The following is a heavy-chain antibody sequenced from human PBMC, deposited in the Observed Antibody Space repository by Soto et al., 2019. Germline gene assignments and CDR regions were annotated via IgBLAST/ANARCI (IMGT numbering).Heavy chain of an antibody. V-gene: IGHV3-30-3*01. CDR1: GFTFSSYA. J-gene: IGHJ4*02. CDR3: ARDLSYCSGGSCYSYYFDY. CDR2: ISYDGSNK. D-gene: IGHD2-15*01. Sequence: QVQLVESGGGVVQPGRSLRLSCAASGFTFSSYAMHWVRQAQGKGLEWVSVISYDGSNKYYADSVKGRFTISRDNSKNTLYLQMNSLRAEDTAVYYCARDLSYCSGGSCYSYYFDYWGQGTLVTVSS.